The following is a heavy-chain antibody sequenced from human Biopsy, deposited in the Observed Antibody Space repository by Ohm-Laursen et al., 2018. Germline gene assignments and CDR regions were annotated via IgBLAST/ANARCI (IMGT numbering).Heavy chain of an antibody. D-gene: IGHD2-2*02. CDR2: IYYSGSI. CDR3: ASMPAAIHEPNYSYYGMHV. V-gene: IGHV4-59*08. J-gene: IGHJ6*02. Sequence: TLSLTCTVSGGSVNSYSWSWIRQPPGKGLEWIGYIYYSGSINYNPSLKGRVTISPDTSKNQFSLKLSSVTAADTAVYYCASMPAAIHEPNYSYYGMHVWGQGTTVTVSS. CDR1: GGSVNSYS.